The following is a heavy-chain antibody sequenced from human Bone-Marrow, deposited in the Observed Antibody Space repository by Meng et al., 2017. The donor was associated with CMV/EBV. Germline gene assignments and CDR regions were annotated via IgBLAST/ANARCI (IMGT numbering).Heavy chain of an antibody. Sequence: SETLSLTYTVSGYSISSGYYWGWIRQPPGKGLEWIGSIYHSGSTYYNPSLKSRVTISVDTSKNQFSLKLSSVTAADTAVYYCARACGGDCANDAFDIWGQGTMVTVSS. V-gene: IGHV4-38-2*02. CDR2: IYHSGST. J-gene: IGHJ3*02. D-gene: IGHD2-21*01. CDR3: ARACGGDCANDAFDI. CDR1: GYSISSGYY.